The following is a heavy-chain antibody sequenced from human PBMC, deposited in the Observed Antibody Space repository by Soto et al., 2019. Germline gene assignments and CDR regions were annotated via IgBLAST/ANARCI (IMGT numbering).Heavy chain of an antibody. V-gene: IGHV4-31*03. Sequence: QVQLQESGPGLVKPSQTLSLTCSVSGASISSGGYYWSWIRQHPGKGLEWIGYIFYTGSTYYNPSLKSRLTISVDTSKNQFSLRLSSVTAADTAVYYCAREPLDGEIDYWGQGTLVTVSS. D-gene: IGHD4-17*01. CDR2: IFYTGST. CDR3: AREPLDGEIDY. J-gene: IGHJ4*02. CDR1: GASISSGGYY.